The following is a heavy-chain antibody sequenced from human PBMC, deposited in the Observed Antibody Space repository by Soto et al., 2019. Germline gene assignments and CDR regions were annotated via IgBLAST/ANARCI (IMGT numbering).Heavy chain of an antibody. V-gene: IGHV4-39*01. J-gene: IGHJ5*02. CDR2: IYYSGST. Sequence: QLQLQESGPGLVKPSETLSLTCTVSGGSISSSSYYWGWIRQPPGKGLEWIGSIYYSGSTYYNPSLKSRVTISVDTSKNQFSLKLSSVTAADTAVYYCARLVLIAAAGTIAGWFDPWGQGTLVTVSS. D-gene: IGHD6-13*01. CDR1: GGSISSSSYY. CDR3: ARLVLIAAAGTIAGWFDP.